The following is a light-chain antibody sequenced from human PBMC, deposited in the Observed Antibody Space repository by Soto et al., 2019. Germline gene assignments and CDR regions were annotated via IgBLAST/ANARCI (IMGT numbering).Light chain of an antibody. CDR2: GAS. V-gene: IGKV3-20*01. CDR3: QQYGSSGT. J-gene: IGKJ1*01. CDR1: QRVNIN. Sequence: EIVLTQSPDTLSLSPGERATLSCRASQRVNINLAWYQQKPGQAPRLLIYGASNRATGIPDRFSGSGSGTDFTLTISRLEPEDFAVYYCQQYGSSGTFSQGTKVDI.